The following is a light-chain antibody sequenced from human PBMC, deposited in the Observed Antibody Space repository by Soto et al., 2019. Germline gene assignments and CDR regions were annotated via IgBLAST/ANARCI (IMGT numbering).Light chain of an antibody. CDR1: SSDVGGYDY. CDR3: SSYTSTITVI. J-gene: IGLJ2*01. V-gene: IGLV2-14*03. CDR2: DVT. Sequence: QSALTQPASVSGSPGQSITIPCTGTSSDVGGYDYVSWYQHHPGKAPKLMLYDVTNRPSGVSNRFSGSKSGNTASLTISGLQAEDEADYYCSSYTSTITVIFGGGTKLTVL.